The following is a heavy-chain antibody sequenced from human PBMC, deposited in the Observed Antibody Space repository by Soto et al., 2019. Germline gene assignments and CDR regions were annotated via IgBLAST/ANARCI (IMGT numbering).Heavy chain of an antibody. D-gene: IGHD6-19*01. CDR3: ATGGWLFDY. CDR2: IKQDGSEK. V-gene: IGHV3-7*01. Sequence: HPGGSLRLSCAASGFTCSSYWMSWVRQAPGKGLEWVANIKQDGSEKYYVDSVKGRFTISRDNAKNPLYLQMNSLRAEDTAVYYCATGGWLFDYWGQGTLVTVSS. J-gene: IGHJ4*02. CDR1: GFTCSSYW.